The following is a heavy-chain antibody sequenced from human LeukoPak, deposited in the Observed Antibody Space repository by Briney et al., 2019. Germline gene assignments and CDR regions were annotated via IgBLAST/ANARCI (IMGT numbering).Heavy chain of an antibody. CDR3: ARGSPLEYSGWYYFDY. V-gene: IGHV4-34*01. Sequence: SETLSLTCAVYGWSFSGYYWSWIRQPPGKGLEWIGEINHSGSTNYNPSLKSRVTISVDTSKNQFSLKLSSVTAADTAVYYCARGSPLEYSGWYYFDYWGQGTLVTVSS. J-gene: IGHJ4*02. CDR1: GWSFSGYY. CDR2: INHSGST. D-gene: IGHD6-19*01.